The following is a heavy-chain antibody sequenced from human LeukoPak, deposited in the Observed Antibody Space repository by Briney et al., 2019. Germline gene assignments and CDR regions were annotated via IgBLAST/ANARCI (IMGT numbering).Heavy chain of an antibody. J-gene: IGHJ4*02. CDR3: ARGPRGLHGYSYGYYFDY. CDR1: GFTFSSYW. D-gene: IGHD5-18*01. CDR2: IKQDGSEK. Sequence: PGGSLRLSCAASGFTFSSYWMRWVRQAPGKGLEWVANIKQDGSEKYYVDSVKGRFTISRDNAKNSLYLQMNSLRAEDTAVYYCARGPRGLHGYSYGYYFDYWGQGTLVTVSS. V-gene: IGHV3-7*05.